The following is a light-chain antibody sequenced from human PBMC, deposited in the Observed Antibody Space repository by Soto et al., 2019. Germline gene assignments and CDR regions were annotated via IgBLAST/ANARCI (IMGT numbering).Light chain of an antibody. CDR3: QQRSNWPPIT. V-gene: IGKV3-11*01. CDR1: HRVSGY. Sequence: EIEMTQSPATLSVSPGESATLSCRASHRVSGYLAWYQQKPGQAPRLLIYGASNRAAGIPARFSGSGSGTDFTLTISSLEPEDFAVYYCQQRSNWPPITFGQGTRLEIK. CDR2: GAS. J-gene: IGKJ5*01.